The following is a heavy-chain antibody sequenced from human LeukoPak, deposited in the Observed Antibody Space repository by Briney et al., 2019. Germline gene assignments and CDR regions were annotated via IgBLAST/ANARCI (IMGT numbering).Heavy chain of an antibody. CDR2: IYPGDSDT. V-gene: IGHV5-51*01. Sequence: GESLKISCKGSGYSSTTYWIGWVRQMPGKGLEWMGIIYPGDSDTRYSPSFQGQVTISADKSISTAYLQWSSLKASDTAMFYCARLYIVAGLRYFDYWGQGTLVTVSS. D-gene: IGHD2-21*01. CDR1: GYSSTTYW. CDR3: ARLYIVAGLRYFDY. J-gene: IGHJ4*02.